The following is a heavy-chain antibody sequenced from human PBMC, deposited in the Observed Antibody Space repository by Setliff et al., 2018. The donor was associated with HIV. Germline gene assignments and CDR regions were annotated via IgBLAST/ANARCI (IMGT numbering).Heavy chain of an antibody. D-gene: IGHD3-10*02. J-gene: IGHJ4*02. CDR2: INWNGGST. V-gene: IGHV3-20*04. CDR1: GFTFEDYG. Sequence: GGSLRLSCAVSGFTFEDYGMSWVRQAPGKGLEWVSGINWNGGSTGCADSVKGRFTISRDNAKNSLYLQMNSLRAEDTAVYYCARVFGPFDYWGQGTLVTVPQ. CDR3: ARVFGPFDY.